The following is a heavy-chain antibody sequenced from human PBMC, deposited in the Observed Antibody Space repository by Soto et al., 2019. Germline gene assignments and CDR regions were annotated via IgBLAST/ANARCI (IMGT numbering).Heavy chain of an antibody. CDR1: GYTFTSSG. V-gene: IGHV1-18*01. CDR3: ARDSGSYMYVSH. J-gene: IGHJ4*02. D-gene: IGHD1-26*01. Sequence: QVQLVQSGAEVKKPGASVKVSCKASGYTFTSSGFSWVRQAPGQGLEWMAWISAYNGETHYAQKFQGRVTMTTDTSTSTSYMELRSLRSDDTAVYYCARDSGSYMYVSHWGQGTLVTVSS. CDR2: ISAYNGET.